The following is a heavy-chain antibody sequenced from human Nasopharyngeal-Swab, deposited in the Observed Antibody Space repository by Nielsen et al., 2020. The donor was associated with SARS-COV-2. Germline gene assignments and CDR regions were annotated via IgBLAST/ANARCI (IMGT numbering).Heavy chain of an antibody. CDR2: INPSGGST. J-gene: IGHJ3*02. CDR1: GYTFTSYY. Sequence: ASVKVSCKASGYTFTSYYMHWVRQAPGQGLEWMGIINPSGGSTSYAQKFQGRVTMTRDTSTSTVYMELSSLRSEDTAAYYCARDRFWTGAFDIWGQGTMVTVSS. D-gene: IGHD1-1*01. V-gene: IGHV1-46*01. CDR3: ARDRFWTGAFDI.